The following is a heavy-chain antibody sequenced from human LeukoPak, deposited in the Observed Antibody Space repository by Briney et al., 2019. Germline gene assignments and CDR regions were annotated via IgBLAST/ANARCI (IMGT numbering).Heavy chain of an antibody. Sequence: ASVKVSCKASGYTFTSYAMHWVRQAPGQRLEWMGWINAGNGNTKYSQKFQGRVTITRDTSASTAYMELSSLRSEDTAVYYCARGQDDQGSWQWLVIGRGYYFDYWGQGTLVTVSS. CDR1: GYTFTSYA. CDR2: INAGNGNT. CDR3: ARGQDDQGSWQWLVIGRGYYFDY. D-gene: IGHD6-19*01. V-gene: IGHV1-3*01. J-gene: IGHJ4*02.